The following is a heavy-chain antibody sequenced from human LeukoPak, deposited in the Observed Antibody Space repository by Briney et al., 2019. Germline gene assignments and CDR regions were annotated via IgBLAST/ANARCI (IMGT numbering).Heavy chain of an antibody. CDR3: ARCITMVRGVIHYYYYGMDV. D-gene: IGHD3-10*01. CDR1: GGSVSSYY. V-gene: IGHV4-59*02. J-gene: IGHJ6*02. Sequence: SETLSLTCTVSGGSVSSYYWSWLRQPPGKGLEWIGYIYYSGSTNYNPSLKSRVTISVDTSKNQFSLKLSSVTAADTAVYYCARCITMVRGVIHYYYYGMDVWGQGTTVTVSS. CDR2: IYYSGST.